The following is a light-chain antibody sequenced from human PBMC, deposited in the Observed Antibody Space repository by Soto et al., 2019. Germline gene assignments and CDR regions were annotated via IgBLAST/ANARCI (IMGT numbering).Light chain of an antibody. CDR2: DAS. CDR1: QSVSSY. J-gene: IGKJ2*01. V-gene: IGKV3-11*01. CDR3: QQRSNWL. Sequence: EIVLTQSPATLSLSPGERATLSCRASQSVSSYLAWYQQKPGQAPRLLIYDASNRATDIPARFSGSGSGTDFTLTISSLEPEDFTVYYCQQRSNWLFGQGTKLEIK.